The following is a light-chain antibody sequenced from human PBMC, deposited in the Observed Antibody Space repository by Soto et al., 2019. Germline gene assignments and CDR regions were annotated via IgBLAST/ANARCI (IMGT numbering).Light chain of an antibody. CDR3: QQRSNWPT. Sequence: VLTQSPSTLSLSPEERATLPCRASQSVSSYLAWYQQKPGQAPRLLIYDASNRATGIPARFSGSGSGTDFTLTISSLEPEDFAVYYCQQRSNWPTFGGGTKVDIK. V-gene: IGKV3-11*01. J-gene: IGKJ4*01. CDR1: QSVSSY. CDR2: DAS.